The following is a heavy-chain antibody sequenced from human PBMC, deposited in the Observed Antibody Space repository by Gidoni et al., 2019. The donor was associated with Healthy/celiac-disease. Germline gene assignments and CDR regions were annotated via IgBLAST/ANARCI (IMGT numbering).Heavy chain of an antibody. CDR3: TRNYDILTGYYYYYYGMDV. J-gene: IGHJ6*02. V-gene: IGHV3-49*04. Sequence: EVQLVESGGGLVQPGRSLRLSCTASGFTFGDYAMSWVRQAPGKGLEWVGFIRSKAYGGTTEYAASVKGRFTISRDDSKSIAYLQMNSLKTEDTAVYYCTRNYDILTGYYYYYYGMDVWGQGTTVTVSS. D-gene: IGHD3-9*01. CDR2: IRSKAYGGTT. CDR1: GFTFGDYA.